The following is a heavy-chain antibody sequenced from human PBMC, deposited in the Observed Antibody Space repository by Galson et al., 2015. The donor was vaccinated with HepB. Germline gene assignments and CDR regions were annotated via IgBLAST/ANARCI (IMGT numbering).Heavy chain of an antibody. D-gene: IGHD3-10*01. J-gene: IGHJ6*02. CDR2: ISWNSDFT. CDR1: GFTFEDYA. Sequence: SLRLSCAASGFTFEDYAMHWVRQVPGKGLEWVSGISWNSDFTGYADSVRGRFTISRDNAKYSLYLQMNSLRTEDTALHYCVQDLTYYYGSGSYFVGMDAWGQGTTVTVS. V-gene: IGHV3-9*01. CDR3: VQDLTYYYGSGSYFVGMDA.